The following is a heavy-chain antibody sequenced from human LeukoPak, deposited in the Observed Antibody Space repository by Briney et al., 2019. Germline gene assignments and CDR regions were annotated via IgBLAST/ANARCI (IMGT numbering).Heavy chain of an antibody. CDR2: ISSSSSYI. D-gene: IGHD3-9*01. J-gene: IGHJ4*02. CDR1: GFTFSSYS. Sequence: GGSLRLSCAASGFTFSSYSMNWVRQAPGKGLEWVSSISSSSSYIYYADSVKGRFTISRDNAKNSPYLQMNSLRAEDTAVYYCARETLRYFVWSETRWDYWGQGTLVTVSS. CDR3: ARETLRYFVWSETRWDY. V-gene: IGHV3-21*01.